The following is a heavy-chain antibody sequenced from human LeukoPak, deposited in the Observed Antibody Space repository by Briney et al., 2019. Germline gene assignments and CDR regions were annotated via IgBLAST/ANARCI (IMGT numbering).Heavy chain of an antibody. J-gene: IGHJ4*02. CDR1: GGSISSSNW. CDR3: ARKVWSAVAGNYFDY. Sequence: PSGTLSLTCAVSGGSISSSNWWSLVRQPPGKGLEWVGEIYHSGSTDYNPSLKSRVTISVDKCKNQFSLQLSSVTAADTAVYYCARKVWSAVAGNYFDYWGRGTLVTVSS. D-gene: IGHD6-19*01. CDR2: IYHSGST. V-gene: IGHV4-4*02.